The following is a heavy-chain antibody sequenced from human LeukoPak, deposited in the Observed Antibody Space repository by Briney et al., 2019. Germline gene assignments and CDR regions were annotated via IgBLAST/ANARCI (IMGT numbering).Heavy chain of an antibody. Sequence: GRSLRLSCTASGFTFGDYGMIWVRQAPGKGLEWVGHIKFQHSGGATDYAAPVKGRFTISRDDSRNTVYLQMNSLRIEDTGLYYCTTDAPSGKGELFGYWGPGTLVTVSS. CDR3: TTDAPSGKGELFGY. CDR1: GFTFGDYG. CDR2: IKFQHSGGAT. D-gene: IGHD3-10*01. J-gene: IGHJ4*02. V-gene: IGHV3-15*05.